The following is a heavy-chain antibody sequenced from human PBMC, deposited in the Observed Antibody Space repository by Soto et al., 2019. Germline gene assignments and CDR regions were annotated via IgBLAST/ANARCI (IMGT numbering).Heavy chain of an antibody. CDR2: IYHSGST. CDR1: GGSISSGGYS. CDR3: ARGHSSDAFDI. V-gene: IGHV4-30-2*01. D-gene: IGHD6-13*01. J-gene: IGHJ3*02. Sequence: PSETLSLTCVVSGGSISSGGYSWSWIRQPPGKGLEWIGYIYHSGSTNYNPSLKSRVTISVDTSKNQFSLKLSSVTAADTAVYYCARGHSSDAFDIWGQGTMVTVSS.